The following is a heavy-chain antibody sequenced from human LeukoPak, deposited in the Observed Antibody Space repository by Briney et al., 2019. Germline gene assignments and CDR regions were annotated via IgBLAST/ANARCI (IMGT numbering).Heavy chain of an antibody. Sequence: SETLSLTCSVYGDYMSDKYWAWIRQPPGKGLEWVGNVHYSGSTNYNPPLKRRVTVSLDTSKSQFSLKLTSVTDADTAMYYCVRGNFYPDGRGYQADFGDWGQGTLVTVS. J-gene: IGHJ4*02. CDR1: GDYMSDKY. CDR2: VHYSGST. V-gene: IGHV4-59*01. D-gene: IGHD3-22*01. CDR3: VRGNFYPDGRGYQADFGD.